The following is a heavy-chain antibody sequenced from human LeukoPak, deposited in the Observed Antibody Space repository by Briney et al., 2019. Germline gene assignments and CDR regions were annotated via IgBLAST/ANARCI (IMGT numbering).Heavy chain of an antibody. CDR2: ISYDGSNK. V-gene: IGHV3-30-3*01. D-gene: IGHD6-13*01. CDR3: ARKVSSSWFPIPFYYYYGMDV. CDR1: GFTFSSYA. J-gene: IGHJ6*02. Sequence: GRSLRLSCAASGFTFSSYAMHWVRQAPGKGLEWVAVISYDGSNKYYADSVKGRFTISRDNSKNTLYLQMNSLRAEDTAVYYCARKVSSSWFPIPFYYYYGMDVWGQGTTVTVSS.